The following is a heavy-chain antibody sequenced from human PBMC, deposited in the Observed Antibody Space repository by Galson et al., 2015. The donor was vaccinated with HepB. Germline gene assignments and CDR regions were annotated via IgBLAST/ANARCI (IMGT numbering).Heavy chain of an antibody. D-gene: IGHD6-19*01. V-gene: IGHV3-11*05. J-gene: IGHJ4*02. CDR3: ARAGSGWTPGY. CDR1: GFTFSDYY. Sequence: SLRLSCAASGFTFSDYYMSWIRQAPGKGLEWVSYISSSSSYTNYADSVEGRFTISRDNAKNSLYLQMNSLRAEDTAVYYCARAGSGWTPGYWGQGTLVTVSS. CDR2: ISSSSSYT.